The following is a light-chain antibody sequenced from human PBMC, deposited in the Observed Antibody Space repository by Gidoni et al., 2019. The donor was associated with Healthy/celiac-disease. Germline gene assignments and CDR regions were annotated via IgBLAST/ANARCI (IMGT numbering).Light chain of an antibody. Sequence: QSALTQPRSVSASPGQSVTISCTGTSRDVGGYNYVAWYQQHPAKAAKLLMYDGSQRPSGVPDRFSGSKSGNTASLTISGLQAEDEADYYCCSYAGSYTYVVFGGGTKLTVL. CDR3: CSYAGSYTYVV. CDR2: DGS. V-gene: IGLV2-11*01. J-gene: IGLJ2*01. CDR1: SRDVGGYNY.